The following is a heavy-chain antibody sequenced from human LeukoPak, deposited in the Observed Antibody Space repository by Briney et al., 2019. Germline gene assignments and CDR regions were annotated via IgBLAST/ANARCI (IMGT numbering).Heavy chain of an antibody. J-gene: IGHJ4*02. CDR3: AKIIRGAQFDY. Sequence: PAWALKLSCTASGVTFSSYVISWVRQAPGKELEWVSAISSSGGSTYYADSVKGRFTISRDNSKNTLYLQMNSLRAEDTAVYYCAKIIRGAQFDYWGQGTLVTVSS. CDR2: ISSSGGST. V-gene: IGHV3-23*01. D-gene: IGHD2-21*01. CDR1: GVTFSSYV.